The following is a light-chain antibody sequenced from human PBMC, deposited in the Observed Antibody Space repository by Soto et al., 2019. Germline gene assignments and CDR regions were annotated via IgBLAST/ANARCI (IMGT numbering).Light chain of an antibody. CDR2: GAS. V-gene: IGKV3-15*01. CDR1: QNINSN. Sequence: EIVMTQSPATLSESPGERVSLSCRASQNINSNLAWYQQKPGQAPRLLIYGASTRATGIPARFSGSGSGTEFTLTISSLQSEDFAVYYCQQYNNWPRTFGQGTKVDIK. CDR3: QQYNNWPRT. J-gene: IGKJ1*01.